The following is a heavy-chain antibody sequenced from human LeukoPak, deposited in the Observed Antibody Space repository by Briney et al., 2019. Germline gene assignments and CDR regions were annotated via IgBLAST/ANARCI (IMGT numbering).Heavy chain of an antibody. CDR1: GYTFTSYG. J-gene: IGHJ4*02. D-gene: IGHD4-23*01. CDR3: ARNYGGQRGRDDY. Sequence: ASVKVSCQASGYTFTSYGISWVRQAPGQGLEWMGGISDYSGNTNYAQNLQGRVTMTTDTSTSTAYMGLRSLRSDDTAVYYCARNYGGQRGRDDYWGQGTLVTVSS. CDR2: ISDYSGNT. V-gene: IGHV1-18*01.